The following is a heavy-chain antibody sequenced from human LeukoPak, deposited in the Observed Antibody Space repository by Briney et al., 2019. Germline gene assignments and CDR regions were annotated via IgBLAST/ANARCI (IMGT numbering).Heavy chain of an antibody. V-gene: IGHV4-4*07. CDR3: AREKSRNYYDSTGYYWDY. CDR1: GGSISSYY. CDR2: IYTSGST. Sequence: SETLSLTCTVSGGSISSYYWSWIRQPAGKGLEWIGRIYTSGSTNYNPSLKSRVTMSVDTSKNQFSLKLSSVTAADTAVYYCAREKSRNYYDSTGYYWDYWGQGTLVTVSS. J-gene: IGHJ4*02. D-gene: IGHD3-22*01.